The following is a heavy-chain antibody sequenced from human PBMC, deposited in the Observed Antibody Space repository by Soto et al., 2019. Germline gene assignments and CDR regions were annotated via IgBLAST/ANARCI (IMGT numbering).Heavy chain of an antibody. Sequence: QVQLVQSGAEVKKPGASVKVSCKASGYTFRTYPMHWVRQAPGRGLEWMGWINAANGDTGYSRTFQDRVTISRDISASTAYMELSSLRSEDTAVYYCARKDDYGSGIYYFDHWGQGTLVTDSS. V-gene: IGHV1-3*01. CDR1: GYTFRTYP. D-gene: IGHD3-10*01. CDR2: INAANGDT. CDR3: ARKDDYGSGIYYFDH. J-gene: IGHJ4*02.